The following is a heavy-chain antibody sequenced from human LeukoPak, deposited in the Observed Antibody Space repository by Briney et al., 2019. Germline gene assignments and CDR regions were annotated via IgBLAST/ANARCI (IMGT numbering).Heavy chain of an antibody. V-gene: IGHV4-39*01. J-gene: IGHJ4*02. CDR1: GGSISSSSYY. Sequence: SETLSLTCTVSGGSISSSSYYWGWIRQPPGKGLEWIGSIYYSGSTYYNPSLKSRVTISVDTSKNQFSLKLSSVTAADTAVYYCASAFQGSGGVDYWGQGTLVTVSS. CDR2: IYYSGST. CDR3: ASAFQGSGGVDY. D-gene: IGHD3-10*01.